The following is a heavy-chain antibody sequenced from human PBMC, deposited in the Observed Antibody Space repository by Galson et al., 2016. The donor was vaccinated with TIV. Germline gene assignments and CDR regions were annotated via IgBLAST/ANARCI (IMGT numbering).Heavy chain of an antibody. CDR1: GVSFNTHG. V-gene: IGHV1-69*05. Sequence: SVKVSCKASGVSFNTHGIVWVRQAPGQGLEWVGEVVPQYGTTTNTQSFQDRVTITTDESTSTAYMEVSRLKSEDAAVYYCARVWGDFRSGPVAFHFGMDVWGQGTPVVVSS. J-gene: IGHJ6*02. CDR2: VVPQYGTT. CDR3: ARVWGDFRSGPVAFHFGMDV. D-gene: IGHD6-25*01.